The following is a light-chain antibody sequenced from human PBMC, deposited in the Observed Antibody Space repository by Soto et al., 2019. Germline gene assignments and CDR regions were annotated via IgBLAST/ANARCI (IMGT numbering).Light chain of an antibody. CDR1: QSVSSN. V-gene: IGKV3-15*01. CDR3: QQHNNWPPIT. J-gene: IGKJ5*01. Sequence: EVVLTQSPATLSVSPGETATLSCRASQSVSSNLAWYQQQPGQAPSLLIYGASTRATGIPVRFSGSGSLTEFTPTIRSLQSEDFAVYYCQQHNNWPPITFGQGTRLEIK. CDR2: GAS.